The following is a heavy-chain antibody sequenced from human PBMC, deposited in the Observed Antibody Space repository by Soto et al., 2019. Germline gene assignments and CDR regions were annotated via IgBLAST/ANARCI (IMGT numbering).Heavy chain of an antibody. V-gene: IGHV4-31*03. J-gene: IGHJ6*02. CDR1: GGSISSGGYY. D-gene: IGHD2-2*01. CDR3: ARDSGGYQLLPYYYYYGMDV. CDR2: IYYSGST. Sequence: PSETLSLTCTVSGGSISSGGYYWSWIRQHPGKGLEWIGYIYYSGSTYYNPSLKSRVTISVDTSKNQFSLKLSSVTAADTAVYYCARDSGGYQLLPYYYYYGMDVWGQGTTVTVSS.